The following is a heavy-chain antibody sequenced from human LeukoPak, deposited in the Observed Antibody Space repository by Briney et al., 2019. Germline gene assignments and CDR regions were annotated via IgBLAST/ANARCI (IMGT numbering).Heavy chain of an antibody. Sequence: GGSLRPSCAASGFSFGTYNMNWVRQAPGKGLEWISYIRLSSTTIHYADSVKGRFTISRDNAKNSLYLQMNSLRDEDTALYFCARVYATSRYDAFDVWGQGTLVTVSS. CDR2: IRLSSTTI. V-gene: IGHV3-48*02. D-gene: IGHD2-8*01. CDR3: ARVYATSRYDAFDV. CDR1: GFSFGTYN. J-gene: IGHJ3*01.